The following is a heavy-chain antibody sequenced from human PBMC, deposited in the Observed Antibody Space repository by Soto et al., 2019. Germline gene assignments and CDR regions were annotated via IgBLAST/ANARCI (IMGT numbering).Heavy chain of an antibody. J-gene: IGHJ4*02. D-gene: IGHD3-22*01. CDR1: GFPFITYA. V-gene: IGHV1-3*05. Sequence: QVQLVQSGAEEKNPGASVKVSCKTSGFPFITYAIHWVRQAPGQRLEYMGWINAGNGNTKYSQRFQGRVTVTRDTSARTGYMELSSLRPEDTAIYYCARQLDSTGLYYDYWGQGTLVSVSS. CDR2: INAGNGNT. CDR3: ARQLDSTGLYYDY.